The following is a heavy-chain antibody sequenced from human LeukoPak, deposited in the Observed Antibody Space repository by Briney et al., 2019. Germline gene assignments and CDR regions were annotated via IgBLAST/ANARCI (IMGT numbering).Heavy chain of an antibody. CDR2: IYSGGST. Sequence: GGSLRLSCAASGFTVSSNYMSWVRQAPGKGLEWVSVIYSGGSTYYADSVKGRFTISRDNSKNTLYLQMNSLRAEDTAVYYCATIFGVVTTFDYWGQGTLVTVSS. J-gene: IGHJ4*02. CDR3: ATIFGVVTTFDY. V-gene: IGHV3-53*05. D-gene: IGHD3-3*01. CDR1: GFTVSSNY.